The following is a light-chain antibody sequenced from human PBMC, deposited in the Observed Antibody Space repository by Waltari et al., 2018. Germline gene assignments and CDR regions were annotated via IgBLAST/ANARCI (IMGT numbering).Light chain of an antibody. J-gene: IGKJ4*01. Sequence: DLVMTQSPLSLPVTPGQPASISCSSSQILLHANGNTYLAWFRQKPGQSPQLLISLVCNRASGVPDRFSGSGSGTDFTLKISRVEDEDVGVYYCMQALQTPLTVGGGTKVEI. CDR2: LVC. CDR1: QILLHANGNTY. CDR3: MQALQTPLT. V-gene: IGKV2-28*01.